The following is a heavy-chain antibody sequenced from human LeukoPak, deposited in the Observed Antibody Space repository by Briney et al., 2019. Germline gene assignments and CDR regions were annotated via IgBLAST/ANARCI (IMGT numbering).Heavy chain of an antibody. V-gene: IGHV4-34*01. CDR1: GVSFSGYY. Sequence: SETLSLTCAVYGVSFSGYYLSWIRQPPGKGLEWIGEINHSGSTNYNPSLKSRVTISVDTSKNQFSLKLSSVTAADTAVYYCARRLVRGVIGGYFDYWGQGTLVTVSS. D-gene: IGHD3-10*01. CDR2: INHSGST. CDR3: ARRLVRGVIGGYFDY. J-gene: IGHJ4*02.